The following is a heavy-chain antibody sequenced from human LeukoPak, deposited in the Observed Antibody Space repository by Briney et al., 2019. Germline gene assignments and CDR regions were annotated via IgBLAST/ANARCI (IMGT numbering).Heavy chain of an antibody. V-gene: IGHV1-69*06. Sequence: SVKVSCKASGGTFSSYALSCVRQAPGQGLEWMGRIIPIFGTANYAQKFQGRVTITADKSTSTAYMELSSLRSEDTAVYYCARDLGLVRTGYFDYWGQGTLVTVSS. CDR2: IIPIFGTA. CDR1: GGTFSSYA. CDR3: ARDLGLVRTGYFDY. D-gene: IGHD6-19*01. J-gene: IGHJ4*02.